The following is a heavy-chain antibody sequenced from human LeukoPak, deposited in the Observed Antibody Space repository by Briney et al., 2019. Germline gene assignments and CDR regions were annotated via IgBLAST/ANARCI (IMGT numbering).Heavy chain of an antibody. V-gene: IGHV3-9*01. D-gene: IGHD1-26*01. Sequence: PGGSLRLSCAAPGFTFDDYAMHWVRQAPGKGLEWVSGISWNSGSIGYADSVKGRFTISRDNAKNSLYLQMNSLRSEDTAVYYCARDLRSGSYYSNWFDPWGQGTLVTVSS. CDR3: ARDLRSGSYYSNWFDP. CDR1: GFTFDDYA. J-gene: IGHJ5*02. CDR2: ISWNSGSI.